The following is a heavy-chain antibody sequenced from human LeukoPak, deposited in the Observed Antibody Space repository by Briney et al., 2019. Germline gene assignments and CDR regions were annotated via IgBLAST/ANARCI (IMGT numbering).Heavy chain of an antibody. V-gene: IGHV4-61*01. D-gene: IGHD2-2*01. CDR1: GGSVSSGSYY. CDR3: ARDEDKKYQLLYYYYGMDV. Sequence: PSETLSLTCTVSGGSVSSGSYYWSWIRQPPGKGLEWIGYIYYSGSTNYNPSLKSRVTISVDTSKNQFSLKLSSVTAADTAVYYCARDEDKKYQLLYYYYGMDVWGKGTTVTVSS. J-gene: IGHJ6*04. CDR2: IYYSGST.